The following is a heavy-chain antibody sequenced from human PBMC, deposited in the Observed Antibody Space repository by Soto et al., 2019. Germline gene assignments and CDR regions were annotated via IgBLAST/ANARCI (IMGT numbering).Heavy chain of an antibody. CDR2: ISYDGSNK. CDR1: GFTFSSYG. D-gene: IGHD4-17*01. J-gene: IGHJ6*02. CDR3: AKDYGDYEYYYYCMDV. V-gene: IGHV3-30*18. Sequence: QVQLVESGGGVVQPGRSLRLSCAASGFTFSSYGMHWVRQAPGKGLEWVAVISYDGSNKYYADSVKGRFTISRDNSKNTLYLQMNSLRAEDTAVYYCAKDYGDYEYYYYCMDVWGQGTTVTVSS.